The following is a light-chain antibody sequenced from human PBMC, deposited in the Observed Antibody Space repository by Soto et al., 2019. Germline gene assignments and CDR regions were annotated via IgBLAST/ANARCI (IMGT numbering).Light chain of an antibody. J-gene: IGLJ3*02. CDR1: TGAVTSGYY. CDR2: NTN. V-gene: IGLV7-43*01. Sequence: QAVVTQEPSLTVSPGGTVTLTCASNTGAVTSGYYPNWFQQKPGQAPRSLIYNTNNKHSWTPARFSGSLLGGKAALTLSGVQPEDEAAYYCLLYYGGAQVFGGVTKLTVL. CDR3: LLYYGGAQV.